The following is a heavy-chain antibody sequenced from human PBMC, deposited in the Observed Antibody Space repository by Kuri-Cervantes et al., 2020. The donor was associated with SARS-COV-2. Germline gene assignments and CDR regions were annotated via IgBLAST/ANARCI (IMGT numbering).Heavy chain of an antibody. CDR1: GFTVNYYW. V-gene: IGHV3-7*03. D-gene: IGHD5-18*01. CDR3: VRLGAAYVDTLVVMRAVHYFDS. Sequence: GESLKISCAASGFTVNYYWMTWVRQAPGGGLEWVANVKQDGSETYYVGSVKGRFTISRDNAKNSLYLQMNSLRADDTAVYYCVRLGAAYVDTLVVMRAVHYFDSWGQGTLVTVSS. J-gene: IGHJ4*02. CDR2: VKQDGSET.